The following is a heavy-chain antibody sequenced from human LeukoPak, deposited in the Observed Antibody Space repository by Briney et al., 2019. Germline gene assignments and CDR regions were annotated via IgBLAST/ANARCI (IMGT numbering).Heavy chain of an antibody. CDR3: ARATTLWEPRRGFDP. D-gene: IGHD1-26*01. Sequence: GASVKVSCKASGYTFTGYYMHWVRQAPGQGLEWMGWINPNSGGTNYAQKFQGRVTMTRDTSISTAYMELSRLRSDDTAVYYCARATTLWEPRRGFDPWGQGTLVTVSS. CDR1: GYTFTGYY. V-gene: IGHV1-2*02. CDR2: INPNSGGT. J-gene: IGHJ5*02.